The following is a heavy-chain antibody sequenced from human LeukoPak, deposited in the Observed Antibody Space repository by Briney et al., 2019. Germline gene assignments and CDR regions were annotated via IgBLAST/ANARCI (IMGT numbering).Heavy chain of an antibody. CDR2: IIPIFGTA. Sequence: GASVKVSCKASGGTFSSYAISWVRQAPGQGLEWMGGIIPIFGTANYAQKFQGRVTITADESTSTAYMELSSLRSEDTAVYYCATCSVLQGPKGFDYWGQGTLVTVSS. J-gene: IGHJ4*02. D-gene: IGHD2-15*01. CDR1: GGTFSSYA. V-gene: IGHV1-69*01. CDR3: ATCSVLQGPKGFDY.